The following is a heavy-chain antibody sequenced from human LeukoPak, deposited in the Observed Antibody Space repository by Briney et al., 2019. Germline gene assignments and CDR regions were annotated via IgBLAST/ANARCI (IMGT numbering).Heavy chain of an antibody. CDR3: ARDGAYSSSWYYFDY. CDR2: ISAYNGNT. D-gene: IGHD6-13*01. Sequence: ASVKVSCKASGYTFTSYGISWVRQAPGQGLEWMGWISAYNGNTNYAQKLQGRVTMTTDTPTSTAYMELRSLRSDDTAVYYCARDGAYSSSWYYFDYWGQGTLVTVSS. CDR1: GYTFTSYG. V-gene: IGHV1-18*01. J-gene: IGHJ4*02.